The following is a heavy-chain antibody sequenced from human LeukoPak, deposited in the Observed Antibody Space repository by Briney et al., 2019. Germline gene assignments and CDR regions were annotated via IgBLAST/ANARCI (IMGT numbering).Heavy chain of an antibody. J-gene: IGHJ4*02. CDR3: ARVSPSSGYSSSWYAVGKYYFDY. Sequence: GGSLRLSCAASGFTFSSYSMNWVRQAPGKGLEWVSSISSSSSYIYYADSVKGRFTISRDNAKNSLYLQMNSLRAEHTAVYYCARVSPSSGYSSSWYAVGKYYFDYWGQGTLVTVSS. V-gene: IGHV3-21*01. CDR1: GFTFSSYS. CDR2: ISSSSSYI. D-gene: IGHD6-13*01.